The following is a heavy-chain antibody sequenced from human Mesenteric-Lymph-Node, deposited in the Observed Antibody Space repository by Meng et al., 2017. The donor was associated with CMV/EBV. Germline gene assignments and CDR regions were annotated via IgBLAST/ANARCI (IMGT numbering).Heavy chain of an antibody. D-gene: IGHD2-2*01. Sequence: GGSLRLSCAASGFTFSSYAMSWVRQAPGKGLEWVSAISGSGGSATYYADSVKGRFTISRDNSKNTLYLQMSTLRVEDTAMYYCARNRANRFCSSTSCYTPEMDVWGQGTTVTVSS. CDR2: ISGSGGSAT. CDR3: ARNRANRFCSSTSCYTPEMDV. V-gene: IGHV3-23*01. CDR1: GFTFSSYA. J-gene: IGHJ6*02.